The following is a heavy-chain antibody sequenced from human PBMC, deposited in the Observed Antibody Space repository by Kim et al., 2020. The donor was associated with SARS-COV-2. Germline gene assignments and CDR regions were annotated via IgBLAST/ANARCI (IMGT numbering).Heavy chain of an antibody. CDR3: ARSSWELLGAFDT. CDR1: GFTVSSNY. Sequence: GGSLRLSCAASGFTVSSNYMSWVRQAPGKGLEWVSVIYSGGSTYYADSVKGRFTISRDNSKNTLYLQMNSLRAEDTAVYYCARSSWELLGAFDTWGQGTMVTVSS. D-gene: IGHD1-26*01. CDR2: IYSGGST. J-gene: IGHJ3*02. V-gene: IGHV3-66*01.